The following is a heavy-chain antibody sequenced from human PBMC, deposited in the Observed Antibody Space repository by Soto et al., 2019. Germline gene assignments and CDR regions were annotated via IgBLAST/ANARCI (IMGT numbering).Heavy chain of an antibody. CDR2: IIPIFGTA. V-gene: IGHV1-69*13. CDR1: GGTFSSYA. Sequence: SVKVSCKASGGTFSSYAISWVRQAPGQGLEWMGGIIPIFGTANYAQKFQGRVTITADESTSTAYMELSSLRSEDTAVYYCARDRLHGYSSSWYLEGSNGYYYGMDVWGQGTTVTLSS. J-gene: IGHJ6*02. D-gene: IGHD6-13*01. CDR3: ARDRLHGYSSSWYLEGSNGYYYGMDV.